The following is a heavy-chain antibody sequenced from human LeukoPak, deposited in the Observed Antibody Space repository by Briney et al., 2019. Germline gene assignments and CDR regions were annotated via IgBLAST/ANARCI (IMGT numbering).Heavy chain of an antibody. J-gene: IGHJ4*02. D-gene: IGHD6-13*01. Sequence: PSETLSLTCTVSGGSISSGDYYWSWIRQPPGKGLEWIGYIYYSGSTYYNPSLKSRVTISVDTPKNQFSLKLSSVTAADTAVYYCANSIAAAGPFDYWGQGTLVTVSS. CDR2: IYYSGST. V-gene: IGHV4-30-4*01. CDR1: GGSISSGDYY. CDR3: ANSIAAAGPFDY.